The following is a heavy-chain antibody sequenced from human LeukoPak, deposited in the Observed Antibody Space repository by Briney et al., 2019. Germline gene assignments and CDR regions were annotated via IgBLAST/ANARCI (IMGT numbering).Heavy chain of an antibody. CDR2: IYSGGST. D-gene: IGHD6-19*01. Sequence: PGGSLRLSCAASGFTVSSNYMSWVRQAPGKGLEWVSVIYSGGSTYYADSVKGRFTISRDNSKNTLYLQMNSLRAEDTAVYYCAREGYLLGWLHYFDYWGQGTLVTVSS. J-gene: IGHJ4*02. V-gene: IGHV3-66*01. CDR1: GFTVSSNY. CDR3: AREGYLLGWLHYFDY.